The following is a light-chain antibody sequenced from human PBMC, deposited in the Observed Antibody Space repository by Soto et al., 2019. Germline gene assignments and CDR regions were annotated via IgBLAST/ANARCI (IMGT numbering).Light chain of an antibody. Sequence: DIHMTQSPSSVSGSLLDIVTIAFPVSQSMSNFLYWVQHKPGNAAKVLISAASTLQSGVPPRCSGSESGTDFTLTISSLQPEDFAVYYCQQYNNWPPLTFGQGTRLEIK. V-gene: IGKV1-16*01. J-gene: IGKJ5*01. CDR3: QQYNNWPPLT. CDR1: QSMSNF. CDR2: AAS.